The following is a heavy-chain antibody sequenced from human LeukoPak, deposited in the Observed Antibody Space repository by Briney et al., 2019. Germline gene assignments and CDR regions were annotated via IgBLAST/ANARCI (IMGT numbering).Heavy chain of an antibody. J-gene: IGHJ3*02. D-gene: IGHD3-16*01. CDR1: GFTFSNYG. CDR3: ARGGGGSNDAFDI. V-gene: IGHV3-21*01. Sequence: GGSLRLSCAASGFTFSNYGMSWVRQAPGKGLEWVSSISSSSSYIYYADSVKGRFTISRDNAKNSLYLQMNSLRAEDTAVYYCARGGGGSNDAFDIWGQGTMVTVSS. CDR2: ISSSSSYI.